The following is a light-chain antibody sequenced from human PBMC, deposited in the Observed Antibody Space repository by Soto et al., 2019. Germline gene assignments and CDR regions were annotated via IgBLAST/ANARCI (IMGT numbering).Light chain of an antibody. J-gene: IGKJ4*01. V-gene: IGKV3-15*01. CDR1: QSVSSN. CDR2: GAS. Sequence: EIVMTQSPATLPVSPGERATLSGSASQSVSSNLAWYPQKPGQAPRFLIYGASTRATGIPARFSGSRSGTECTLTISSLQSEDFAVYYCQQYENWPLTFGGGTKVEIK. CDR3: QQYENWPLT.